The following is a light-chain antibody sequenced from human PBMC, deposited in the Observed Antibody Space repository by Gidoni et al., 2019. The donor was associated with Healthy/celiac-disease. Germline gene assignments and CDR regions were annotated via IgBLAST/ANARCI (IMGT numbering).Light chain of an antibody. J-gene: IGKJ3*01. V-gene: IGKV1-16*01. Sequence: DIQMSGSPSSLSASVGDRVTITCRACQLISNYLAWFQQRPGKAPKSLIYAASCLPIGVPSTFSGSGSRTDFTLTISTLPPEDFATYYCPQYNSYPPFTFGPGTKVDIK. CDR2: AAS. CDR3: PQYNSYPPFT. CDR1: QLISNY.